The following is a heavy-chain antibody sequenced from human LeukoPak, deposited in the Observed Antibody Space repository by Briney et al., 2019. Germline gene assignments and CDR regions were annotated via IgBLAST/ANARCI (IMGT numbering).Heavy chain of an antibody. CDR3: ARLDSLISPPNDY. CDR1: GGSISSSSSY. D-gene: IGHD2-2*03. CDR2: IYYSGNT. V-gene: IGHV4-39*01. Sequence: PSETLSLTRTVSGGSISSSSSYWGWIRQPPGKGLEWIGTIYYSGNTYYNPSLKSRVTISVDTSKNQFSLKLSSVTAADTAVYYCARLDSLISPPNDYWGQGTLVTVSS. J-gene: IGHJ4*02.